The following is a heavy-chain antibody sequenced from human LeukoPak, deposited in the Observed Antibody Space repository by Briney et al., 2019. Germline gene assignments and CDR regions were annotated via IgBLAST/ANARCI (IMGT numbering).Heavy chain of an antibody. V-gene: IGHV4-34*01. Sequence: SETLSLTCAVYGGSFSGYYWNWIRQPPGKGLEWIGEINHGVSTNYNPSLTSRVTISVDTSKNHFSLKLSSVTAADTAVYYCASREGHWGQGTLVTVSS. D-gene: IGHD1-26*01. J-gene: IGHJ4*02. CDR1: GGSFSGYY. CDR3: ASREGH. CDR2: INHGVST.